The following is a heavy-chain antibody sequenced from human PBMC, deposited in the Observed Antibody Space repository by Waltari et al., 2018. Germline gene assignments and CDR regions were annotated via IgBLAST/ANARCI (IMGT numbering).Heavy chain of an antibody. Sequence: QVQLQESGPGLVKPSETLSLTCNVSGGSFSSHYWRWIRQPPGKGLEWIGYIDDSGGTRYNPSPRSRVTISVDTSARQFSLKLSSATAADTAVYYCARDHYYGSGSYYGFDYWGQGKLVTVSS. CDR3: ARDHYYGSGSYYGFDY. V-gene: IGHV4-59*11. J-gene: IGHJ4*02. CDR1: GGSFSSHY. CDR2: IDDSGGT. D-gene: IGHD3-10*01.